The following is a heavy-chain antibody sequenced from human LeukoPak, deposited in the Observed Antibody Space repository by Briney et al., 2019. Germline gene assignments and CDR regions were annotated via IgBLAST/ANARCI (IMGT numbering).Heavy chain of an antibody. CDR2: ISGSGGRT. V-gene: IGHV3-23*01. J-gene: IGHJ4*02. D-gene: IGHD2-2*01. Sequence: GGSLRLSCAASGFTFSSYAMSWVRQAPGKGLEWVSAISGSGGRTYYADSVKGRFTISRDNSKNTLYLQMNSLRAEDTAVYYCAKSRFVVVPAAHFDYWGQGTLVTVSS. CDR1: GFTFSSYA. CDR3: AKSRFVVVPAAHFDY.